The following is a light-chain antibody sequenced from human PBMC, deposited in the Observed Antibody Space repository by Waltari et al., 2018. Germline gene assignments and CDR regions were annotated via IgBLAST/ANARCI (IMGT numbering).Light chain of an antibody. Sequence: DIQMTQSPSSLSASAGDRVTITCQAIQDITSYLNWYRQKPGKAPQLLIYDASNLETGVPSRFSGSGSGTDFTFTISSLQPEDVATYYCQQYDNLPGTFGGGTKVEIK. V-gene: IGKV1-33*01. CDR1: QDITSY. J-gene: IGKJ4*01. CDR2: DAS. CDR3: QQYDNLPGT.